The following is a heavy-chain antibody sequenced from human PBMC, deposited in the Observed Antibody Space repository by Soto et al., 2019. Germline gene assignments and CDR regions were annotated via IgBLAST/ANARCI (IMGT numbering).Heavy chain of an antibody. V-gene: IGHV3-23*01. J-gene: IGHJ3*02. CDR2: ISGTGVGT. Sequence: EVQLLESGGGLVQPGGSLRLSCAASGFTFSSYAMSWVRQAPGKGLGWVSAISGTGVGTYYADSVKGRFTIARDTSKNTRYLQMTSLRAEDTAVYYCAKCMTTVTTFPFDIWGQGTMVTVSS. CDR3: AKCMTTVTTFPFDI. CDR1: GFTFSSYA. D-gene: IGHD4-17*01.